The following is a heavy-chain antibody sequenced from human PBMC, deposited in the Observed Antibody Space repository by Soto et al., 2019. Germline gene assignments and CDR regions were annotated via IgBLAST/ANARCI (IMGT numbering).Heavy chain of an antibody. D-gene: IGHD3-10*01. J-gene: IGHJ5*02. Sequence: QITLEESGPTLVKPTQTLTLTCSFSGFSLGDFGEGVGWVRQPPGEALEWLALIYWNDDERYNTSLESRLTITKATSTNQVVLTITNTDPLYTATYHCAPERRCHGSRGTLGQGTLVTVSS. CDR3: APERRCHGSRGT. CDR1: GFSLGDFGEG. CDR2: IYWNDDE. V-gene: IGHV2-5*01.